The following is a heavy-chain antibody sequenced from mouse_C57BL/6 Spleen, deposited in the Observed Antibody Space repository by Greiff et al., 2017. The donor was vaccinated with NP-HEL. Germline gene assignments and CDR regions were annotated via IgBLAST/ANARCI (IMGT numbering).Heavy chain of an antibody. V-gene: IGHV1-26*01. CDR3: ARDYASYAMDY. Sequence: EVQLQQSGPELVKPGASVKISCKASGYTFTDYYMNWVKQSHGKSLEWIGDINPNNGGTSYNQKFKGKATLTVDKSSSTAYMELRSLTSEDSAVYYCARDYASYAMDYWGQGTSVTVSS. D-gene: IGHD1-1*02. J-gene: IGHJ4*01. CDR1: GYTFTDYY. CDR2: INPNNGGT.